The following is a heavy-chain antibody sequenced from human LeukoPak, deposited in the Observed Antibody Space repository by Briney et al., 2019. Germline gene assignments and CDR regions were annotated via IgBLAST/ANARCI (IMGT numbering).Heavy chain of an antibody. CDR3: ARLPLATARYYFDY. Sequence: GGSLRLSCAASGFTFSTYWMSWVRQAPGKGLEWVASIKQDGSEKYHVVSVKGRFTISRDNAKNSLYLQMNSLRAEDTAVYYCARLPLATARYYFDYWGQGTLVTVSS. CDR2: IKQDGSEK. CDR1: GFTFSTYW. V-gene: IGHV3-7*01. D-gene: IGHD4-17*01. J-gene: IGHJ4*02.